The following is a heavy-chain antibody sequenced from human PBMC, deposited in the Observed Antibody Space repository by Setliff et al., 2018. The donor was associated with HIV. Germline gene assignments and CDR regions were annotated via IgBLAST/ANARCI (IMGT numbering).Heavy chain of an antibody. V-gene: IGHV4-39*01. CDR3: ARGARLLAAYSDRWDYFYMAV. CDR1: GGSISNNSYF. Sequence: PSETLSLTCTVSGGSISNNSYFWGWVRQPPGKGLELIGNLFYNGNTYYNPSLKSRATISVDRSKNQFSLRLSSVTAAATAVYYCARGARLLAAYSDRWDYFYMAVWGKGTTVTVSS. J-gene: IGHJ6*03. D-gene: IGHD2-8*02. CDR2: LFYNGNT.